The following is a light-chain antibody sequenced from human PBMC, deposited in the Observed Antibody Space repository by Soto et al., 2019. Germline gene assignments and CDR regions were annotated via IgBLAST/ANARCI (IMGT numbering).Light chain of an antibody. CDR1: QSVSSY. V-gene: IGKV3-11*01. J-gene: IGKJ4*01. CDR2: DAS. Sequence: EIVLTQSPATLSLSPGERATLSFSASQSVSSYLAWYQQKPGQAPRLLIYDASNRATGIPARFSGSGSGTDFTLTISSLEPEDFAVYYCQQRSNWPQLTFGGGTKVDIK. CDR3: QQRSNWPQLT.